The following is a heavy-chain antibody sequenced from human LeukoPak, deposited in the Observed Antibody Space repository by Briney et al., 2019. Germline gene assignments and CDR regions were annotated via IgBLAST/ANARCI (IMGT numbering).Heavy chain of an antibody. CDR2: MNPNSGNT. CDR1: GYTFTSHD. CDR3: AITPIVVVITSSGY. J-gene: IGHJ4*02. D-gene: IGHD3-22*01. V-gene: IGHV1-8*01. Sequence: ASVKVSCKASGYTFTSHDINWVRQATGQGLEWMGWMNPNSGNTGYAQKFQGRVTMTRNTSISTAYMELSSLRSEDTAVYYCAITPIVVVITSSGYWGQGTLVTVSS.